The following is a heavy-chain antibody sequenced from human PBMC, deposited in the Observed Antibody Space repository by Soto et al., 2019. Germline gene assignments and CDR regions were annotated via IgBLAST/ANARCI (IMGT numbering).Heavy chain of an antibody. J-gene: IGHJ2*01. Sequence: QLQLQESGPGLVKPSETLSLTCTVSGGSISSSSYYWGWIRQPPGKGLEWIGSIYYSGSTYYNPSLKSRVTISVDTSKNQFSLKLSSVTAADTAVYYCARFPNVLLWFGEPGYFDLWGRGTLVTVSS. D-gene: IGHD3-10*01. CDR1: GGSISSSSYY. CDR2: IYYSGST. CDR3: ARFPNVLLWFGEPGYFDL. V-gene: IGHV4-39*01.